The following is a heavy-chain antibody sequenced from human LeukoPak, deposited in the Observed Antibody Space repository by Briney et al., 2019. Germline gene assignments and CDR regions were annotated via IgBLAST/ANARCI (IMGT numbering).Heavy chain of an antibody. CDR3: ARADTAMVDYFDY. J-gene: IGHJ4*02. Sequence: GASVKVSCKASGYTFTSYVKHWVRQAPGQRLEWMGWINAGNGNTKYSQKFQGRVTITRDTSASTAYMELSSLRSEDTAVYYCARADTAMVDYFDYWGQGALVTVSS. CDR2: INAGNGNT. D-gene: IGHD5-18*01. V-gene: IGHV1-3*01. CDR1: GYTFTSYV.